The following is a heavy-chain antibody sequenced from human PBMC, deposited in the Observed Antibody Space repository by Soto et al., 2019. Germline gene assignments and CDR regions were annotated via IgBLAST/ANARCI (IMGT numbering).Heavy chain of an antibody. CDR1: GFSLSTSGVG. Sequence: SGPTLVNPTQTLTLTCTFSGFSLSTSGVGVGWIRQPPGKALEWLALIYWNDDKRYSPSLKSRLTITKDTSKNQVVLTMTNMDPVDTATYYCARCVWSGSYPSLFFDYWGQGTLVTVSS. D-gene: IGHD3-10*01. CDR2: IYWNDDK. CDR3: ARCVWSGSYPSLFFDY. V-gene: IGHV2-5*01. J-gene: IGHJ4*02.